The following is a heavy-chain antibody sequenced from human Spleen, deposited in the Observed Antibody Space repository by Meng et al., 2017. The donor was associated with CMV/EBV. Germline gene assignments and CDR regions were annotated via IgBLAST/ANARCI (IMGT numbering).Heavy chain of an antibody. CDR1: GFTFSSYA. CDR2: ISGSGGST. V-gene: IGHV3-23*01. D-gene: IGHD1-26*01. J-gene: IGHJ4*02. CDR3: AKDHPAGWELPSH. Sequence: GESLKISCAASGFTFSSYAMSWVRQAPGKGLEWVSAISGSGGSTYYADSVKGRFTISRDNSKNTLYLQMNSLRAEDTAVYHCAKDHPAGWELPSHWGLGTLVTVSS.